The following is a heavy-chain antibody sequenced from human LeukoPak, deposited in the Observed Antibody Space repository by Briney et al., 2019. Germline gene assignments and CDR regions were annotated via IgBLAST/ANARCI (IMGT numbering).Heavy chain of an antibody. Sequence: SETLSLTCTVSGGSVSSGSYYWSWIRQPPGKGLEWTGYIYYSGSTNYNPSLKSRVTISVDTSKNQFSLKLSSVTAADTAVYYCARDSYGDLNYWGQGTLVTVSS. CDR2: IYYSGST. D-gene: IGHD4-17*01. V-gene: IGHV4-61*01. CDR3: ARDSYGDLNY. CDR1: GGSVSSGSYY. J-gene: IGHJ4*02.